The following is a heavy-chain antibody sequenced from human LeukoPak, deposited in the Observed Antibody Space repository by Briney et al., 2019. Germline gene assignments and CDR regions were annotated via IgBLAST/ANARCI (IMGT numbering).Heavy chain of an antibody. CDR1: GGTFSSYT. J-gene: IGHJ3*02. V-gene: IGHV1-69*04. CDR3: ARDKEGFYDFWSGSNAFDI. D-gene: IGHD3-3*01. CDR2: IIPILGIA. Sequence: GASVKVSCKASGGTFSSYTISWVRQAPGQGLEWMGRIIPILGIANYAQKFQGGVTITADKSTSTAYMELSSLRSEDTAVYYCARDKEGFYDFWSGSNAFDIWGQGTMVTVSS.